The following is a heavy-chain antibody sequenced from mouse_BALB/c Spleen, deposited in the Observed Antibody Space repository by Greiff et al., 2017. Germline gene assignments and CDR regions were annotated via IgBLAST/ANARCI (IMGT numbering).Heavy chain of an antibody. D-gene: IGHD2-1*01. J-gene: IGHJ3*01. CDR2: INSNGGST. V-gene: IGHV5-6-3*01. CDR3: ARDLLWSFAY. CDR1: GFTFSSYG. Sequence: EVQVVESGGGLVQPGGSLKLSCAASGFTFSSYGMSWVRQTPDKRLELVATINSNGGSTYYPDSVKGRFTISRDNAKNTLYLQMSSLKSEDTAMFYCARDLLWSFAYWGQGTLVTVSA.